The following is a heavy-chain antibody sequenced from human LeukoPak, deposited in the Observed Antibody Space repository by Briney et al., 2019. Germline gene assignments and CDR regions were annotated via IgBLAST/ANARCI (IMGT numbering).Heavy chain of an antibody. CDR1: GFTFSSYS. CDR3: ARGLPSVTVCSGGSCYTYYYYGMDV. V-gene: IGHV3-21*01. Sequence: GGSLRLSCAASGFTFSSYSMNWVRQAPGKGLEWVSSISSSSSYIYYADSVKGRFTISRDNAKNSLYLQMNSLRAEDTAVYYCARGLPSVTVCSGGSCYTYYYYGMDVWGQGTTVTVSS. D-gene: IGHD2-15*01. J-gene: IGHJ6*02. CDR2: ISSSSSYI.